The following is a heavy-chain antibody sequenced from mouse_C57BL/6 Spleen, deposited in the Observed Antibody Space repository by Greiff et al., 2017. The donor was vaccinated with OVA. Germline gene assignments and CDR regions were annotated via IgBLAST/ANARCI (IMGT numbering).Heavy chain of an antibody. V-gene: IGHV1-55*01. CDR2: IYPGSGST. J-gene: IGHJ1*03. CDR3: ARWGQGYDPGWYCDV. Sequence: VQLQQPGAELVKPGASVKMSCKASGYTFTSYWITWVKQRPGQGLEWIGDIYPGSGSTNYNEKFKSKATLTVDTSSSTAYMQLSSLTSEDSAVYYCARWGQGYDPGWYCDVWGTGTTVTVSS. CDR1: GYTFTSYW. D-gene: IGHD2-2*01.